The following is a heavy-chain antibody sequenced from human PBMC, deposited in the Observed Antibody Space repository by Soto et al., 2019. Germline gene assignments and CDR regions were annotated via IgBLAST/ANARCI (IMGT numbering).Heavy chain of an antibody. J-gene: IGHJ5*02. Sequence: KFSCKGPGYTLIDYYIHWLRQAPGHGPEWMGWIIPKSGDTKYSEKFQGRVAMTRDTSINTAYMEMTSLRSDDSAVYCCARGFYDSSVFFDAGWFGPWGQGTLVTVSS. V-gene: IGHV1-2*02. CDR1: GYTLIDYY. CDR2: IIPKSGDT. CDR3: ARGFYDSSVFFDAGWFGP. D-gene: IGHD3-22*01.